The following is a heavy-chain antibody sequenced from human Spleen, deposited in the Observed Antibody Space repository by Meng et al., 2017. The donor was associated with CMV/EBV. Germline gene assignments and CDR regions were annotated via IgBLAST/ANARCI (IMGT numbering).Heavy chain of an antibody. CDR1: GGSIRSYY. CDR2: IYHSGTT. J-gene: IGHJ3*02. D-gene: IGHD2-15*01. Sequence: SETLSLTCTVPGGSIRSYYWGWIRQPPGKGLEWIGYIYHSGTTNYSPSLKSRVTISGDTSKNQFSLKLSSVTAADTAVYYCARVGAAGFGAFDIWGQGTMVTVSS. V-gene: IGHV4-59*01. CDR3: ARVGAAGFGAFDI.